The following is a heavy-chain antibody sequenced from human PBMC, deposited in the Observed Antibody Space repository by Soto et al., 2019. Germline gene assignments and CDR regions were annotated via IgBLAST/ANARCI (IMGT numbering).Heavy chain of an antibody. CDR3: AHRARYCSGGSCYGWLDY. V-gene: IGHV2-5*02. D-gene: IGHD2-15*01. Sequence: QITLKESGPTLVKPTQTLTLTCTFSGFSLSTSGVGVGWIRQPPGKALEWLALIYWDDDKRYSPSLKSRLTITKXTXXXQXLLTMTNMDPVDTATYYCAHRARYCSGGSCYGWLDYWGQGTLVTVSS. J-gene: IGHJ4*02. CDR1: GFSLSTSGVG. CDR2: IYWDDDK.